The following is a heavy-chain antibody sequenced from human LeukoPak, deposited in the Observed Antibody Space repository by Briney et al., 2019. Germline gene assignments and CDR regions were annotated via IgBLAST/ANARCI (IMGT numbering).Heavy chain of an antibody. J-gene: IGHJ4*02. CDR2: IWYDGTNK. CDR3: ASEMATIQDY. CDR1: GFTFSSYG. V-gene: IGHV3-33*01. Sequence: GGSLRLSCAASGFTFSSYGMHWVRQAPGKGLEWVAVIWYDGTNKYYADSVKGRFTISRDNSKNTLYLQTTSLRAEDTAVYYCASEMATIQDYWGQGTLVTVSS. D-gene: IGHD5-24*01.